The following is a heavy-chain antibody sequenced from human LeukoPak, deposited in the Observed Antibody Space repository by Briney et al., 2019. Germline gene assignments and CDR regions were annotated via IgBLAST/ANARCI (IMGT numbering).Heavy chain of an antibody. CDR3: AKDRNQYFDPNFDY. J-gene: IGHJ4*02. Sequence: GGSLRLSCVASGFTFRSYAMSWVRQAPGKGLEWVSAVTRNGDTTYYADSVKGRFTISRDNSKNTLYLQMNSLRAEGTAVYYCAKDRNQYFDPNFDYWGQGTLVTVSS. V-gene: IGHV3-23*01. D-gene: IGHD3-9*01. CDR1: GFTFRSYA. CDR2: VTRNGDTT.